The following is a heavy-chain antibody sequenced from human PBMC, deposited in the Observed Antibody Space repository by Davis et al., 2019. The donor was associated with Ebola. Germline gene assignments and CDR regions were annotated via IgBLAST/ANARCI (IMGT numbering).Heavy chain of an antibody. V-gene: IGHV3-73*01. D-gene: IGHD7-27*01. CDR2: IRSKANSYAT. Sequence: GGSLRLSCAASGFTFSGSAMHWVRQASGKGLEWVGRIRSKANSYATAYAASVKGRFTISRDDSKNTAYLQMNSLKTEETAVYYCTSTLGGMDVWGQGTTVTVSS. CDR3: TSTLGGMDV. J-gene: IGHJ6*02. CDR1: GFTFSGSA.